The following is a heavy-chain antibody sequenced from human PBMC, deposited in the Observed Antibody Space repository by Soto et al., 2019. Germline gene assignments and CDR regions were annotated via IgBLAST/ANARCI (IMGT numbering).Heavy chain of an antibody. CDR3: AIPSGSDNFYDAFHI. J-gene: IGHJ3*02. V-gene: IGHV5-51*01. CDR2: IYPGDSDT. CDR1: GYSFTNWW. D-gene: IGHD3-10*01. Sequence: PGESLKISCKGSGYSFTNWWIGWVRQMPGKGLEWMGIIYPGDSDTRYSPSFRGQVTISADKSVTTAYLQWNSLKASDTALYYCAIPSGSDNFYDAFHIWGQGTMVTVSS.